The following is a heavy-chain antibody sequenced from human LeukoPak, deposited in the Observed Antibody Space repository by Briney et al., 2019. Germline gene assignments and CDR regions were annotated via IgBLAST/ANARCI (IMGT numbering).Heavy chain of an antibody. CDR3: ARRYNDTSGYKGALDI. V-gene: IGHV3-74*01. J-gene: IGHJ3*02. D-gene: IGHD3-22*01. CDR2: INSDGSST. CDR1: GFTINGYW. Sequence: GGSLRLSCAGSGFTINGYWMHWDRQGPGKGLVWVSRINSDGSSTSYADSVKGRFTISRDNAKNTLYLQMNSLRVEDTAVYYCARRYNDTSGYKGALDIWGQGTMATVSS.